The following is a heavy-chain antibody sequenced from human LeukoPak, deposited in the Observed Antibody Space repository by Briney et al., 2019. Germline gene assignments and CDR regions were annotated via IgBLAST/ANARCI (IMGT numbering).Heavy chain of an antibody. CDR1: GGSISSSSYY. Sequence: SETLSLTCTVSGGSISSSSYYWGWIRQPPGKGLECIGNIYYTGSTYYNASLQSRVTISIDMSKNQFSLRLSSVTAADTAMYYCVKSGGYGLIDYWGQGTLVTVSS. D-gene: IGHD6-19*01. J-gene: IGHJ4*02. CDR3: VKSGGYGLIDY. V-gene: IGHV4-39*01. CDR2: IYYTGST.